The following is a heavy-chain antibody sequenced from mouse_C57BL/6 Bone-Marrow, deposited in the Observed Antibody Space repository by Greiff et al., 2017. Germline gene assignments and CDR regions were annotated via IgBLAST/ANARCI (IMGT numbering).Heavy chain of an antibody. V-gene: IGHV5-6*02. CDR1: GFTFSSYG. J-gene: IGHJ2*01. Sequence: EVKLVESGGDLVKPGGSLKLSCAASGFTFSSYGMSWVRQTPDKRLEWVATISSGGSYTYYPDSVKGRFTISRDNAKNTLYLQMSSLKSEDTAMYYCARREGRQTVDYGGQGTTLTVSS. CDR3: ARREGRQTVDY. D-gene: IGHD2-14*01. CDR2: ISSGGSYT.